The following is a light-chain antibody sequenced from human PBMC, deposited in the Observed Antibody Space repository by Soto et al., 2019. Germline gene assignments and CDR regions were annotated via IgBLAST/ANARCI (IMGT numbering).Light chain of an antibody. J-gene: IGLJ3*02. Sequence: QPVLTQSSSASASLGSSVKLTCTLSSGHSSNIIAWHHQQPGKAPRYLMKLEGSGSYNKGSGVPDRFSGSSSGADRYLTISNLQSEDEADYYCETWDSNTRVFGGGTQLTVL. CDR1: SGHSSNI. CDR2: LEGSGSY. V-gene: IGLV4-60*03. CDR3: ETWDSNTRV.